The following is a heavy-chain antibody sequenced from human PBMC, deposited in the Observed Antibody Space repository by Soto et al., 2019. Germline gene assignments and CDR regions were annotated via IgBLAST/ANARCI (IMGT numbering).Heavy chain of an antibody. J-gene: IGHJ6*02. V-gene: IGHV3-7*01. Sequence: GGSLRLSCAASESTFDKYYMTWVRQAPGKGPEWVANIKPDGSEQYYVDSVKGRFTISRDNANNSLYLQMNSLRAEDTAVYFCARGNWNYYYGFDVWGQGTTVTVSS. CDR3: ARGNWNYYYGFDV. CDR2: IKPDGSEQ. D-gene: IGHD1-20*01. CDR1: ESTFDKYY.